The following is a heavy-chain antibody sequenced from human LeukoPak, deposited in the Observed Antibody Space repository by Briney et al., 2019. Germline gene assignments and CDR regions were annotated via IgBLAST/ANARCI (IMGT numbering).Heavy chain of an antibody. V-gene: IGHV4-38-2*02. CDR1: GYSISSGYY. CDR2: IYHSGST. CDR3: ARAEMVRGVSNFDY. Sequence: SETLSLTCTVSGYSISSGYYWGWIRQPPGKGLEWIGSIYHSGSTYYNPSLKSRVTISVDTSKNQFSLKLSSVTAADTAVYYCARAEMVRGVSNFDYWGQGTLVTVSS. J-gene: IGHJ4*02. D-gene: IGHD3-10*01.